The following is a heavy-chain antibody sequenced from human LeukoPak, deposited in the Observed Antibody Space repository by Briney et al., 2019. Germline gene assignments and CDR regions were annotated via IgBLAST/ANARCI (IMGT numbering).Heavy chain of an antibody. V-gene: IGHV3-23*01. Sequence: GGSLRLSCAASGFTFSSYAMSWVRQAPGKGLEWVPAISGSGGSTYYADSVKGRFTISRDNSKNTLYLQMNSLRAEDTAVYYCAKGRITMVRGVIITNYFDYWGQGTLVTVSS. CDR2: ISGSGGST. CDR3: AKGRITMVRGVIITNYFDY. J-gene: IGHJ4*02. CDR1: GFTFSSYA. D-gene: IGHD3-10*01.